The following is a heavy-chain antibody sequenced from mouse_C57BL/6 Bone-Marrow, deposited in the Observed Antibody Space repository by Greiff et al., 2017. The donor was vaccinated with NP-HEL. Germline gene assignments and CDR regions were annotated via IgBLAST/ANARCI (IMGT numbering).Heavy chain of an antibody. CDR1: GYTFTDYE. Sequence: QVQLKESGAELVRPGASVTLSCKASGYTFTDYEMHWVKQTPVHGLEWIGAIDPETGGTDYNQKFKGKAILTADKSSSTAYMELRSLTSEDSAVYYCTLDGYPYYYAMDYWGQGTAVTVTS. J-gene: IGHJ4*01. V-gene: IGHV1-15*01. CDR3: TLDGYPYYYAMDY. CDR2: IDPETGGT. D-gene: IGHD2-3*01.